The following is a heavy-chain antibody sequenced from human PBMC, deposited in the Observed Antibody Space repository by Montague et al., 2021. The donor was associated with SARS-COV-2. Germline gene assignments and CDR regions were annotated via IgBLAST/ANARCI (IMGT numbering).Heavy chain of an antibody. D-gene: IGHD3-10*01. J-gene: IGHJ6*03. V-gene: IGHV4-34*01. CDR1: GTSFSGHY. Sequence: SETLSLTCAVNGTSFSGHYWNWIRQPPGKGLEWIGEINHGGSTKYSPSLNSRLTISADTSKNQFSLKLTSVAAADTAVYYCARLRDGVVPSPILGVGPNYSFYYMDLWGTGATVTVSS. CDR3: ARLRDGVVPSPILGVGPNYSFYYMDL. CDR2: INHGGST.